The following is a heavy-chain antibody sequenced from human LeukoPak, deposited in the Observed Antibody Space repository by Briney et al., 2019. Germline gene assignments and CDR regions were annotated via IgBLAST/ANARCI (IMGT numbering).Heavy chain of an antibody. CDR1: GYSISSGYY. D-gene: IGHD3-3*01. J-gene: IGHJ3*02. V-gene: IGHV4-38-2*02. CDR3: ARYGVAMDDAFDI. CDR2: IYHSGST. Sequence: NASETLSLTCTVSGYSISSGYYWGWIRQPPAKGLEWIGSIYHSGSTYYNPSLKSRVTISVDTSKNQFSLKLSSVTAADTAVYYCARYGVAMDDAFDIWGQGTMVTVSS.